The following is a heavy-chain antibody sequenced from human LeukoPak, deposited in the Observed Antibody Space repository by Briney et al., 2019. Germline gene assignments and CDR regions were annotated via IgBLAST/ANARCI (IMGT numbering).Heavy chain of an antibody. Sequence: GASVKVSCKASGYTFANFYVHWVRQAPGQGLEWVGIINPSDGTTTYAQKFQGRLTMTRDTSTSTVYMELSSLRSEDTAVYYCARGYPMDWNYFDYWGQGTQVTVSS. CDR2: INPSDGTT. D-gene: IGHD3/OR15-3a*01. CDR1: GYTFANFY. CDR3: ARGYPMDWNYFDY. V-gene: IGHV1-46*01. J-gene: IGHJ4*02.